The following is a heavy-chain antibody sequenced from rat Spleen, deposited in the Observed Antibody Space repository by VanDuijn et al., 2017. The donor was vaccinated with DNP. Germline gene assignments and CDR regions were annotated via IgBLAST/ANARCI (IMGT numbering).Heavy chain of an antibody. D-gene: IGHD4-4*01. CDR1: GSSLITSH. CDR2: VLSGGNT. J-gene: IGHJ2*01. Sequence: QVQLKESGPGLVQPSQTLSLTCTVSGSSLITSHVHWVRQSPGKGLEWMGRVLSGGNTEYNSVLKSRLSISRDTSKSQVFLKMNSVQTEDTAIYFCARLSSGVIRAPYYFDYWGQGVMVTVSS. V-gene: IGHV2-27*01. CDR3: ARLSSGVIRAPYYFDY.